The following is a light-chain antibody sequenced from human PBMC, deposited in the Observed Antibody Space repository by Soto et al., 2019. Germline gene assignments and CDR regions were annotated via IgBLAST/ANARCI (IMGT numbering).Light chain of an antibody. CDR3: QQYGSSQWT. CDR2: GAS. J-gene: IGKJ1*01. CDR1: QSISSRS. V-gene: IGKV3-20*01. Sequence: IVLTQSPGTLSLSPGERATLSCRASQSISSRSLAWYQQKPGQAPRLLIYGASSRATGIPDRFSGSGSGTDFTLTISRLEPEDFAVYYCQQYGSSQWTFGQGTKVDIK.